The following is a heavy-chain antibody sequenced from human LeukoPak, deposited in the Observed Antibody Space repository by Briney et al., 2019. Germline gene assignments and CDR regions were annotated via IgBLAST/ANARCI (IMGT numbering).Heavy chain of an antibody. D-gene: IGHD2-21*01. Sequence: GRSLRLSCAASGFTFSTYFMHWVRQAPGKGLEWVADIASDGSHTFYVESVKGRSTISRDNSKNTLYLQMNSLRAEDTAVYFCARERQDTILHSGAFDIWGQGTMVTVSS. CDR1: GFTFSTYF. CDR3: ARERQDTILHSGAFDI. J-gene: IGHJ3*02. V-gene: IGHV3-30-3*01. CDR2: IASDGSHT.